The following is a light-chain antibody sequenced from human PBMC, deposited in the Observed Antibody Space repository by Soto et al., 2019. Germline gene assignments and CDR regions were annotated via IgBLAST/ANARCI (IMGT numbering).Light chain of an antibody. CDR3: SSYAGSNNSV. Sequence: QSALTQPLSASGSPGQSVTISCTGTSSDVGGYNYVSWYQQHPGKAPKLMIYEVSKRPSGVPDRFSGSKSGNTASLTVSGLQAEDEADYYCSSYAGSNNSVFGGGTKLTVL. J-gene: IGLJ2*01. CDR1: SSDVGGYNY. CDR2: EVS. V-gene: IGLV2-8*01.